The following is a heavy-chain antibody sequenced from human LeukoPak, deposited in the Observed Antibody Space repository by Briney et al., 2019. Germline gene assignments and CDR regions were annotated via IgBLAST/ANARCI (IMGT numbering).Heavy chain of an antibody. Sequence: GGSLRLSCAASGFTVSSNYMSWVRQAPGKGLEWVSTVSGSGGRTFYADSVKVRFTISRDNSKKTVSLQMNSLRVDDTAVYYCAKGGAAMTDAPHGDVVTTTLDGFDIWGQGSMVTVSS. J-gene: IGHJ3*02. D-gene: IGHD2-21*02. CDR1: GFTVSSNY. CDR2: VSGSGGRT. V-gene: IGHV3-23*01. CDR3: AKGGAAMTDAPHGDVVTTTLDGFDI.